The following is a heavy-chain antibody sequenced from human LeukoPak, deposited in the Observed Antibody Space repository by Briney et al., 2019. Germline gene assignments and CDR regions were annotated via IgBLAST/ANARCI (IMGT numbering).Heavy chain of an antibody. CDR2: INHSGST. V-gene: IGHV4-39*07. Sequence: SETLSLTCSVSGGSVASSNNYWGWIRQPPGKGLEWIGEINHSGSTNYNPSLKSRVTISVDTSKNQFSLKLSSVTAADTAVYYCARGPHYSSSWYYYYGMDVWGQGTTVTVSS. J-gene: IGHJ6*02. CDR3: ARGPHYSSSWYYYYGMDV. D-gene: IGHD6-6*01. CDR1: GGSVASSNNY.